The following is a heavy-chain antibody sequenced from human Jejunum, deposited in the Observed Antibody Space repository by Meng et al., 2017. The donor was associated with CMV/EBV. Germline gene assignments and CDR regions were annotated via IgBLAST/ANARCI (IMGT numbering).Heavy chain of an antibody. J-gene: IGHJ5*02. CDR3: AKQGYRNDLDL. CDR1: GFTFSSYA. CDR2: SSASGGTT. Sequence: CAASGFTFSSYALAWVRQAPGKGLEWVSTSSASGGTTYYADAVMGRFTISRDSSKSTLYLQLNSLRVEDTAVYYCAKQGYRNDLDLWGQGTQVTVSS. V-gene: IGHV3-23*01. D-gene: IGHD4-11*01.